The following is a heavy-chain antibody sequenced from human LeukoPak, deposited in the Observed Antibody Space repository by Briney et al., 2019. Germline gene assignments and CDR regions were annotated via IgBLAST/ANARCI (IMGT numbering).Heavy chain of an antibody. CDR1: EFTFSSNS. Sequence: GGSLGPSGAPSEFTFSSNSMNWVPQAPGKGRGWFPSISSSSSYIYYADSVKGRFTISRDNAKNSLYLQMNSLRAEDTAVYYCARMYYYDSSGYYWWGQGTLVTVSS. CDR2: ISSSSSYI. J-gene: IGHJ4*02. V-gene: IGHV3-21*01. CDR3: ARMYYYDSSGYYW. D-gene: IGHD3-22*01.